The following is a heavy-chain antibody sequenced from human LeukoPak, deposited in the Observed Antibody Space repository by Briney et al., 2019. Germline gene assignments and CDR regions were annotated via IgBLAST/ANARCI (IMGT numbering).Heavy chain of an antibody. Sequence: PSETLSLTCTVSGGSISSDYWSWIWQPPRKGLEWGWYVYYSGSTNYNPSLNSRLTISVDTSKTQFSQKLSSVNAADTAVYYCARERKNYYDSSGYVDYWGQGTLVTVSS. D-gene: IGHD3-22*01. CDR3: ARERKNYYDSSGYVDY. J-gene: IGHJ4*02. V-gene: IGHV4-59*01. CDR2: VYYSGST. CDR1: GGSISSDY.